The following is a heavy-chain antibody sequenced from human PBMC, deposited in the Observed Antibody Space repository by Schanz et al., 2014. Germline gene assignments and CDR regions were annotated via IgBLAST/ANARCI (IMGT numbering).Heavy chain of an antibody. D-gene: IGHD4-17*01. CDR1: GFTFSNYW. Sequence: EVQLVESGGGLVQPGGSLRLSCAASGFTFSNYWIHWVRQAPGKGLVWVSRIDADGNSTSYADSVKGRFTISRDNAKNTLYLQLNSLRAEDTDVYYCARVHRRVTTRGGESRYYFDYWGQGTLVTVSS. V-gene: IGHV3-74*01. CDR2: IDADGNST. CDR3: ARVHRRVTTRGGESRYYFDY. J-gene: IGHJ4*02.